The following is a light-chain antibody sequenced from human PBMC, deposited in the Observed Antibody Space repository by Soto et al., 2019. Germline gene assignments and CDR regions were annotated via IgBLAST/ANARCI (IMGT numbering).Light chain of an antibody. CDR3: QQYNSWPLT. V-gene: IGKV3-15*01. J-gene: IGKJ4*01. CDR1: QSVSTN. Sequence: ETVMTQSPATLSVSPGERATLSCRASQSVSTNLAWYQQKPVQTPRLLIYDASIRATSGPANFSGSVSGTEFTLTSGSLQSEDFAVYYWQQYNSWPLTFGGGTKVEIK. CDR2: DAS.